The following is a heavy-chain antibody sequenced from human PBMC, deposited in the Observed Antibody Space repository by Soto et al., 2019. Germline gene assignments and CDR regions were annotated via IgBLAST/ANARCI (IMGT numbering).Heavy chain of an antibody. CDR1: GFTFKSYW. J-gene: IGHJ6*02. V-gene: IGHV3-7*03. CDR2: IKEDGSEK. CDR3: ATSPYPSFYYYGLNV. Sequence: GGSLRLSCAASGFTFKSYWMSWVRQTPGKGLGWVANIKEDGSEKYYVDSVKGRFTISRDNGKNALYLQMNSLRVEDTAIYYCATSPYPSFYYYGLNVWGQGTTGTVSS.